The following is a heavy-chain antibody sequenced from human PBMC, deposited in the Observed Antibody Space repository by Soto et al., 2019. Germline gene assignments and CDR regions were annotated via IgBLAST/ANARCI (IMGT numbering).Heavy chain of an antibody. Sequence: EVQLVESGGGFIQPGGSLRLSCAASGLPISNAWLNWVRQAPGKGLEWVGRIKTKSEGGPTDYAAAVKGRFTVSREDSKNTLYLQMNGLKTEDTAVYYCTTGSVEGVWGQGTTVTVSS. V-gene: IGHV3-15*07. CDR2: IKTKSEGGPT. D-gene: IGHD2-15*01. J-gene: IGHJ6*02. CDR3: TTGSVEGV. CDR1: GLPISNAW.